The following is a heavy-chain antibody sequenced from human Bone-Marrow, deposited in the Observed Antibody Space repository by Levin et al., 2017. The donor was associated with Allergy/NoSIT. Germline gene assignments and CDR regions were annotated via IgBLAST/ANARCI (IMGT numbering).Heavy chain of an antibody. CDR1: GFSFGTYA. V-gene: IGHV3-23*01. J-gene: IGHJ4*02. Sequence: LSLTCAASGFSFGTYAMNWVRQPPGKGLEWVAGIGNSGGNMYYADSVTGRFSISRDNSKDTVYLQMNNLRVEDTAVYYCAKSGARIAVAGRYYFDSWGQGALVTVAS. CDR2: IGNSGGNM. D-gene: IGHD6-19*01. CDR3: AKSGARIAVAGRYYFDS.